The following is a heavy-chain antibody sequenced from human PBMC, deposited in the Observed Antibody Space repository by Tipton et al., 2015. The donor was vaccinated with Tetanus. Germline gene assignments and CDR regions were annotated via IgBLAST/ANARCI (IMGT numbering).Heavy chain of an antibody. CDR2: INHSGST. D-gene: IGHD5-18*01. CDR3: ARGKRYSYT. CDR1: GGSISSYY. Sequence: TLSLTCTVSGGSISSYYWSWIRQPPGKGLEWIGEINHSGSTNYNPSLKSRVTISVDTSKNQFSLKLSSVTAADTAVYYCARGKRYSYTWGQGTLVTVSS. V-gene: IGHV4-34*01. J-gene: IGHJ4*02.